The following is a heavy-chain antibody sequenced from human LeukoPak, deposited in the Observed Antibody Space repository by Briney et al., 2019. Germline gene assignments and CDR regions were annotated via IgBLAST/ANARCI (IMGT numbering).Heavy chain of an antibody. J-gene: IGHJ3*02. CDR2: INPSGGST. V-gene: IGHV1-46*01. CDR3: ARTLAELRDAFDI. CDR1: GYTFTSYY. Sequence: VASVKVSCKASGYTFTSYYMHWVRQAPGQGLEWMGIINPSGGSTSYAQKFQGRLTMTSDTSTSTVYMELSSLRSEDTAVYYCARTLAELRDAFDIWGQGTMVTVSS. D-gene: IGHD1-26*01.